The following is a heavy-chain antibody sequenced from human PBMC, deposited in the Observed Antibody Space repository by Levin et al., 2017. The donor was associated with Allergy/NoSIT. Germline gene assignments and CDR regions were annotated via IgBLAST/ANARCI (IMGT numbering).Heavy chain of an antibody. CDR1: GFTFSNYD. Sequence: ETLSLTCAASGFTFSNYDMHWVRQVTGKGLEWVSAIGTAGDTYYPGSVRGRFTISRENAKNSLYLQMNSLRAGDTAVYYCARGSGYAFDIWGQGTMVTVSS. D-gene: IGHD3-10*01. J-gene: IGHJ3*02. CDR3: ARGSGYAFDI. CDR2: IGTAGDT. V-gene: IGHV3-13*04.